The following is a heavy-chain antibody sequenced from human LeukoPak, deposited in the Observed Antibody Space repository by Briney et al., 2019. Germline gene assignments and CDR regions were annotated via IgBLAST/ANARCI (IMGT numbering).Heavy chain of an antibody. J-gene: IGHJ4*02. CDR3: ARDPPPPRGYSGYDSFRKVDRY. CDR2: INPNSGGT. CDR1: GYTFTGYY. V-gene: IGHV1-2*02. Sequence: ASVKVSCKASGYTFTGYYMHWVRQAPGQGLEWMGWINPNSGGTNYAQKFQGRVTMTRDTSISTAYMELSRLRSDDTAVYYCARDPPPPRGYSGYDSFRKVDRYWGQGTLVTVSS. D-gene: IGHD5-12*01.